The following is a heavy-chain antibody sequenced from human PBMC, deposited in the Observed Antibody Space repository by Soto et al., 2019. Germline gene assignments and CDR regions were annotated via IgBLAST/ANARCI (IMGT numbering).Heavy chain of an antibody. J-gene: IGHJ1*01. D-gene: IGHD2-2*01. Sequence: SETLSLTCAVYGGSFSGYYWSWIRQPPGKGLEWIGEINHSGSTNHNPSLKSRVTISVDTSKNQFSLKLSSVTAADTAVYCCARARIVVVPAVKGYFQHWGQGTLVTVSS. CDR3: ARARIVVVPAVKGYFQH. V-gene: IGHV4-34*01. CDR1: GGSFSGYY. CDR2: INHSGST.